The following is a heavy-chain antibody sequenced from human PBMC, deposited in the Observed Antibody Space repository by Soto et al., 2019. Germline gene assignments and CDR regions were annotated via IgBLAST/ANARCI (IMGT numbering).Heavy chain of an antibody. V-gene: IGHV3-23*01. J-gene: IGHJ4*02. CDR1: GITIATYP. Sequence: EVQLLKSGGGLVQPGGSLRLSCAASGITIATYPMSWSARAPGKGLDWVSGISGRGDRTYYADSAKGRFTISKDISRNSLSLQLDSLGVEDTAVYFCVKDDGGYPSTAPHWGQGTLVTVSS. D-gene: IGHD3-22*01. CDR2: ISGRGDRT. CDR3: VKDDGGYPSTAPH.